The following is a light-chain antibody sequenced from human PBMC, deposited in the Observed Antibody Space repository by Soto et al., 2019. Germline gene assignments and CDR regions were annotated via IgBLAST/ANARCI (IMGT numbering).Light chain of an antibody. Sequence: EIVLTQSPATLSLSPGERATLSCRASQSVSSYLAWYQQKPGQAPRLLIYDASNRATGIPARFSGSGSGTDFTLNISSLEPEDFAVYYCKQYGSSPYTFGQGNKLQIK. J-gene: IGKJ2*01. CDR1: QSVSSY. CDR3: KQYGSSPYT. V-gene: IGKV3-11*01. CDR2: DAS.